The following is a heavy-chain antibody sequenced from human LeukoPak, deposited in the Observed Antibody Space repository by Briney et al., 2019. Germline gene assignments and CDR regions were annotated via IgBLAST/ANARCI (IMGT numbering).Heavy chain of an antibody. CDR2: ISYDGSNK. D-gene: IGHD1-26*01. Sequence: PGRSLRLSCAASGFTFSSYGMHWVRQAPGKGLEWVAVISYDGSNKYYADSVKGRFTISRDNPKNTLYLQMNSLRAEDTAVYYCAKDQAYSGSSPFDYWGQGTLVTVSS. CDR1: GFTFSSYG. CDR3: AKDQAYSGSSPFDY. V-gene: IGHV3-30*18. J-gene: IGHJ4*02.